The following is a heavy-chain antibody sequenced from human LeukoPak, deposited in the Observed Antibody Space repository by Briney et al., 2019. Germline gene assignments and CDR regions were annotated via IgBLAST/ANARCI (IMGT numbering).Heavy chain of an antibody. J-gene: IGHJ4*02. CDR1: GGSISSTTSY. Sequence: PSETLSLTCAVSGGSISSTTSYWGWIRQPPGKGLEWIGRIYYSGSTFYNPSLKSRVTISVDTSKNQLSLRLSSVTAADTAVYYCERHGSTDYFDYWGQGTLVTVSS. V-gene: IGHV4-39*01. CDR2: IYYSGST. CDR3: ERHGSTDYFDY. D-gene: IGHD2-2*03.